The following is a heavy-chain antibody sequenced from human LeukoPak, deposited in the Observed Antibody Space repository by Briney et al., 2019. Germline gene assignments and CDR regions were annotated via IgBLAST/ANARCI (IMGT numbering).Heavy chain of an antibody. CDR1: GGSFSGYY. D-gene: IGHD4-17*01. CDR3: ARAFSYGDFPTQIYDYYGMDV. J-gene: IGHJ6*02. V-gene: IGHV4-34*01. Sequence: PSETLSLTCAVYGGSFSGYYWSWIRQPPGKGLEWIGEINHSGSTTYNPSLKSRVTISVDTSKTQFSLKLSSVSAADTGVYYWARAFSYGDFPTQIYDYYGMDVWGQGTTVTVSS. CDR2: INHSGST.